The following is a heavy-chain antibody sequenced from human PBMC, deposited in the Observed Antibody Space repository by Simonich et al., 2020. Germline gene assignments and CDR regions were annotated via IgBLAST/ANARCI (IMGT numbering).Heavy chain of an antibody. CDR3: ARNGLVGILKAFDI. CDR2: INPNRGGT. V-gene: IGHV1-2*02. Sequence: QVQLVQSGAEVKKPGASVKVSCKASGYTFTGYYMHWVGQAPGQGLEWRGWINPNRGGTNDAQKFQGRVTMTRDTSISTAYMGLSRLRSDDTAVYYCARNGLVGILKAFDIWGQGTMVTVSS. D-gene: IGHD2-21*01. J-gene: IGHJ3*02. CDR1: GYTFTGYY.